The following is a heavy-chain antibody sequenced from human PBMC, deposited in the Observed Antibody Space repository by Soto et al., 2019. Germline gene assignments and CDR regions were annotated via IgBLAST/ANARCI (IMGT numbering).Heavy chain of an antibody. CDR1: SGSIRTSY. CDR3: ARLQYTVVTPIDM. V-gene: IGHV4-59*01. D-gene: IGHD2-21*02. J-gene: IGHJ3*02. CDR2: IHKSGNT. Sequence: QVQLQESGPGLVKPSETLSLTCTVPSGSIRTSYWTWIRQFPGKRLEWIAHIHKSGNTNSNPSLKSRVTISMDTSKNQISLRLTSVTAADTAMYYCARLQYTVVTPIDMWGQGTMVTVSS.